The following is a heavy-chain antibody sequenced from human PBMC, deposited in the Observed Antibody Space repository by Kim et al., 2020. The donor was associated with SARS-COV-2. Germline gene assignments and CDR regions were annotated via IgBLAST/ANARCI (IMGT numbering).Heavy chain of an antibody. D-gene: IGHD1-20*01. V-gene: IGHV3-7*01. J-gene: IGHJ5*02. CDR2: IKQDGSEK. CDR1: GFTFSSYW. Sequence: GGSLRLSCAASGFTFSSYWMSWVRQAPGKGLEWVANIKQDGSEKYYVDSVKGRFTISRDNAKNSLYLQMNSLRAEDTAVYYCARVDEGSGFWYNWNPGYNWFDPWGQGTLVTVSS. CDR3: ARVDEGSGFWYNWNPGYNWFDP.